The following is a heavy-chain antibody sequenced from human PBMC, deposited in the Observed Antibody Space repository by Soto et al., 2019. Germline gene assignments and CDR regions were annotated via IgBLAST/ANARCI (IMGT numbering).Heavy chain of an antibody. CDR2: ISGSGGST. CDR1: GFTFSSYA. D-gene: IGHD1-26*01. J-gene: IGHJ4*02. V-gene: IGHV3-23*01. CDR3: AKGDEWELPSNFDY. Sequence: GGSLRLSCAASGFTFSSYAMSWVRQAPGKGLEWVSAISGSGGSTYYADSVKGRFTISRDNSKNTLYLQMNSLRAKDTAVYYCAKGDEWELPSNFDYWGQGTLVTVPQ.